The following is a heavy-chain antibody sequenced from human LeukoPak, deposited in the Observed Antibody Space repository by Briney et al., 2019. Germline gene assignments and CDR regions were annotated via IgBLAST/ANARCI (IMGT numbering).Heavy chain of an antibody. D-gene: IGHD3-3*01. CDR1: GYTFTGYY. Sequence: GASVKVSCKASGYTFTGYYMHWVRQAPGQGLEWMGWINPNSGGTNYAQKFQGRVTMTRDTSISTAYMELSRLRSDDTAVYYCARGRGPRVRFLEWLPDYWGQGTLVTVSS. J-gene: IGHJ4*02. V-gene: IGHV1-2*02. CDR3: ARGRGPRVRFLEWLPDY. CDR2: INPNSGGT.